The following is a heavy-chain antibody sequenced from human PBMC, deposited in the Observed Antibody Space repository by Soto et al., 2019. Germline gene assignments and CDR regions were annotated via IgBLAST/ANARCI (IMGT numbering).Heavy chain of an antibody. D-gene: IGHD2-8*01. J-gene: IGHJ3*02. Sequence: GGSLRLSCATSGFTFSNAWMAWVRRAPGKGLEWVGRIKSIADGGTTNYAAPVKGRFSISRHDSENTLYLQMNSLRVEDTGIYYCHTPHGRNAFDIWGPGTVVPV. CDR1: GFTFSNAW. V-gene: IGHV3-15*01. CDR2: IKSIADGGTT. CDR3: HTPHGRNAFDI.